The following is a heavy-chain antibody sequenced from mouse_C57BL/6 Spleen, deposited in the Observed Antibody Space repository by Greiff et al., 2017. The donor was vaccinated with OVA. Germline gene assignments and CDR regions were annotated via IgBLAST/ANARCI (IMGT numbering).Heavy chain of an antibody. CDR1: GYTFTDYY. CDR3: AREDYYGSSDWYFDV. J-gene: IGHJ1*03. V-gene: IGHV1-19*01. D-gene: IGHD1-1*01. Sequence: EVQLQQSGPVLVKPGASVKMSCKASGYTFTDYYMNWVKQSHGKSLEWIGVINPYNGGTSYNQKFKGKATLTVDKSSSTAYMELNSLTSEDSAVYYCAREDYYGSSDWYFDVWGTGTTVTVSS. CDR2: INPYNGGT.